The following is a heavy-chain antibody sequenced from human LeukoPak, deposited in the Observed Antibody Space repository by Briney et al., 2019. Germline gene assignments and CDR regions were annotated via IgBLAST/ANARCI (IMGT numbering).Heavy chain of an antibody. CDR1: GFTFDDYA. D-gene: IGHD5-18*01. CDR2: ISWNSGGI. Sequence: GRSLRLSCAASGFTFDDYAMHWVRQAPGKGLEWVSGISWNSGGIGYADSVKGRFTISRDSAKNSLYLQMNSLRAEDMALYFCAKDIGYSYGYGLDYWGQGTLVTVSS. J-gene: IGHJ4*02. V-gene: IGHV3-9*03. CDR3: AKDIGYSYGYGLDY.